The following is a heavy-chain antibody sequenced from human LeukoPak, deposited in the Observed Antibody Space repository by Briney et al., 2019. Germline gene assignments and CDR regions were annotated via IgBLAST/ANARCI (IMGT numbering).Heavy chain of an antibody. CDR3: ARGLNYYGSGSPGY. CDR1: GGSFTGYY. V-gene: IGHV4-34*01. D-gene: IGHD3-10*01. CDR2: INHSGST. Sequence: PSETLSLTCAVYGGSFTGYYWSWIRQPPGKGLEWIGEINHSGSTNYNPSLKSRVTMSLHTSKNQFSLKLSSVTAADTAVYYCARGLNYYGSGSPGYWGQGTLVAVSS. J-gene: IGHJ4*02.